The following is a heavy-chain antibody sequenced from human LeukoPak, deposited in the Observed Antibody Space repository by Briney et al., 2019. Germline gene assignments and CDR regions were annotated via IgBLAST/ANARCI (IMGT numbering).Heavy chain of an antibody. Sequence: GASVKVSCKASGGTFSSYAISWVRQAPGQGLERMGGIIPIFGTANYAQKFQGRVTITTDESTSTAYMELSSLRSEDTAVYYCARQPAAISHWFDPWGQGTLVTVSS. V-gene: IGHV1-69*05. CDR2: IIPIFGTA. J-gene: IGHJ5*02. CDR1: GGTFSSYA. D-gene: IGHD2-2*01. CDR3: ARQPAAISHWFDP.